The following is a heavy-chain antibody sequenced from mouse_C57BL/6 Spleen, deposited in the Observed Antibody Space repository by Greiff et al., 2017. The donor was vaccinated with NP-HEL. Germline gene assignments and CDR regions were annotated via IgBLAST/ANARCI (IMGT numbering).Heavy chain of an antibody. CDR3: ARKTYCTRSVCYFDY. V-gene: IGHV1-81*01. CDR1: GYTFTSYG. Sequence: QVQLQQSGAELARPGASVKLSCKASGYTFTSYGISWVKQRPGQGLEWIGEIYPRSGNTYYNEKFKGKATLTADKSSSTAYMQLRSLTSGDSAVYSCARKTYCTRSVCYFDYWGQGTTLTVSA. D-gene: IGHD2-10*01. CDR2: IYPRSGNT. J-gene: IGHJ2*01.